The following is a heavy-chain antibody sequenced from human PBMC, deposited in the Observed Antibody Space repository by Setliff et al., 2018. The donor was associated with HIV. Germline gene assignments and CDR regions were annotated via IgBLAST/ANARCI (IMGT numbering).Heavy chain of an antibody. D-gene: IGHD3-22*01. CDR1: GDSVSSGGYY. J-gene: IGHJ3*01. Sequence: PSETLSLTCTVSGDSVSSGGYYWSWIRQPAGQGLEWIGRIYTSGNTNYNPSTHYNPTLRSRVTISPQTSKIQFSLELPSVTAADTAVYYCARQGAGYYYDSSEYYTVNGFDFWGQGTLVTVSS. CDR2: IYTSGNT. CDR3: ARQGAGYYYDSSEYYTVNGFDF. V-gene: IGHV4-61*02.